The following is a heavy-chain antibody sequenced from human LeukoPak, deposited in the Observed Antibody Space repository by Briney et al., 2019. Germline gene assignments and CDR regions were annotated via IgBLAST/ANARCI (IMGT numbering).Heavy chain of an antibody. Sequence: GGSLRLSCAAPGFTFSSYWMHWVRQAPGKGLVWVSRINSDGSSTNYADSVKGRFTISRDNAKSTLYLQMNSLRAEDTAVYYCARSLVVGDTFDIWGQGTMVTVSS. D-gene: IGHD2-15*01. CDR3: ARSLVVGDTFDI. CDR1: GFTFSSYW. J-gene: IGHJ3*02. V-gene: IGHV3-74*01. CDR2: INSDGSST.